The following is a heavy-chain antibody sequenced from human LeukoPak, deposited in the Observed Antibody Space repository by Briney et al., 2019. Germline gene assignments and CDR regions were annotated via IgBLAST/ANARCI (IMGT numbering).Heavy chain of an antibody. V-gene: IGHV1-2*02. CDR3: ARDSYSSGAHYNWFDP. Sequence: ASVKVSCKASGSTFTGYYMHWVRQAPGQGLEWMGWINPNSGGTNYAQKFQGRVTMTRDTSISTAYMELSRLRSDDTAVYYCARDSYSSGAHYNWFDPWGQGTLVTVSS. J-gene: IGHJ5*02. D-gene: IGHD6-19*01. CDR2: INPNSGGT. CDR1: GSTFTGYY.